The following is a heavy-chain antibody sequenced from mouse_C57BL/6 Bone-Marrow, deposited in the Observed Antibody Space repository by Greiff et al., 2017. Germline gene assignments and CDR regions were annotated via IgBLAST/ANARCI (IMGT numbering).Heavy chain of an antibody. CDR2: IHPNSGST. J-gene: IGHJ1*03. Sequence: QVQLQQPGAELVKPGASVKLSCKASGYTFTSYWMHWVKQRPGQGLEWIGMIHPNSGSTNYNEKFKSKATLTVDKSSSTAYMQRSSLTSEDSAVYYCALGDYDGYWYFDVWGTGTTVTVSS. CDR1: GYTFTSYW. CDR3: ALGDYDGYWYFDV. D-gene: IGHD2-4*01. V-gene: IGHV1-64*01.